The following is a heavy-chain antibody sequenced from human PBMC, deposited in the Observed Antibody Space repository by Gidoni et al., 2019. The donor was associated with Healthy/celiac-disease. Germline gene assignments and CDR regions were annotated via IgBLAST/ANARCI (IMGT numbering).Heavy chain of an antibody. D-gene: IGHD2-2*02. J-gene: IGHJ6*02. CDR1: GGTFSSYA. CDR2: IIPIFSTA. V-gene: IGHV1-69*01. CDR3: ARLGYCSSTSCYRSYYYGMDV. Sequence: QVQLVQSGAEVKKPGSSVKVSCKASGGTFSSYAISWVRQAPGQGLEWMGGIIPIFSTANYAQKFQGRVTITADESTSTAYMELSSLRSEDTAVYYCARLGYCSSTSCYRSYYYGMDVWGQGTTVTVSS.